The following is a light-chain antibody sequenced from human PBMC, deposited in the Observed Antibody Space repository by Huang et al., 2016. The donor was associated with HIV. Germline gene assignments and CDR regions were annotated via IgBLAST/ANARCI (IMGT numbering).Light chain of an antibody. CDR3: QQRSNWPVT. V-gene: IGKV3-11*01. CDR1: QSVSSY. CDR2: DAS. Sequence: EIVLTQSPATLSVSPGERATLSCRASQSVSSYLAWYQQKPGQAPRLLMYDASNRASGIPARFSGSGSGTDFTLTISSLEPEDFAVYYCQQRSNWPVTFGPGTKVDIK. J-gene: IGKJ3*01.